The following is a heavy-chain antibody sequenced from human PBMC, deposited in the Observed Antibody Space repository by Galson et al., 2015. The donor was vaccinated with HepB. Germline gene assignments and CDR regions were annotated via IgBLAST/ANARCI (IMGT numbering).Heavy chain of an antibody. V-gene: IGHV4-30-2*01. Sequence: TLSLTCDVSGGSISSGGYSWSWIRQPPGKGLEWIGYIYHSGSTYYTPSLKSRLTISLDRSKNQFSLKLNSMTAADTAVYYCAGEVDYALGTAAGPVHIWGQGTLVTVSS. CDR3: AGEVDYALGTAAGPVHI. J-gene: IGHJ3*02. D-gene: IGHD2-2*01. CDR1: GGSISSGGYS. CDR2: IYHSGST.